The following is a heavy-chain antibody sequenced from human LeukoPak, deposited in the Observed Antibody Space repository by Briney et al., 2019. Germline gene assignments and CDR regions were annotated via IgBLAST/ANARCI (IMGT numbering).Heavy chain of an antibody. CDR1: GGSISSGSYY. CDR2: IYTSGST. D-gene: IGHD4-23*01. Sequence: SETLSLTCTVSGGSISSGSYYWSWIRQPAGKGLEWIGRIYTSGSTNYNPSLKSRVTISVDTSKNQFSLKLSSVTAADTAVYYCASVLYGANGFDYWGQGTPVTVSS. V-gene: IGHV4-61*02. CDR3: ASVLYGANGFDY. J-gene: IGHJ4*02.